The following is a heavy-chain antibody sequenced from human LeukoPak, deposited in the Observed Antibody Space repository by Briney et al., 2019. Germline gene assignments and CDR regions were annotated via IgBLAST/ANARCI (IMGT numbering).Heavy chain of an antibody. CDR3: ARIVPAATTHDY. CDR2: IYYSGAT. Sequence: PSETLSLTCTVSGGSISSSSYYWGWNRQPPGKGLEWIGTIYYSGATYYNPSLKSRVIISVDTSKNQFSLKLSSVTAADTAVYYCARIVPAATTHDYWGQGTLVTVSS. CDR1: GGSISSSSYY. V-gene: IGHV4-39*01. D-gene: IGHD2-2*01. J-gene: IGHJ4*02.